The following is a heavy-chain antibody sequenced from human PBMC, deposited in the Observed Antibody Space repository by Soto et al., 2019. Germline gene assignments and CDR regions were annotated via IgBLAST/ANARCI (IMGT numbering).Heavy chain of an antibody. J-gene: IGHJ3*02. V-gene: IGHV4-31*03. CDR1: GGSISSGGYH. CDR3: ARARAKDAFDI. CDR2: IYYSGST. Sequence: SETLSLTCTVSGGSISSGGYHWSWIRQHPGKGLEWIGYIYYSGSTYYNPSLKSRVTISVDTSKNQFSLKLSSVTTADTAVYYCARARAKDAFDIWGQGTMVTVSS.